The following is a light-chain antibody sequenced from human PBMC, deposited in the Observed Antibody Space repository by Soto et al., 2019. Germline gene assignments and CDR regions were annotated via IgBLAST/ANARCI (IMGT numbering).Light chain of an antibody. J-gene: IGLJ1*01. Sequence: QSVLTQPASVSGSPGQSITISCTGTSSDIGGYNYVSWYQQHPGKAPKLMIYDVSNRPSGVSNRFSGSKSGNTASLTISGLQAEDEADYYCSSYTSSSDNDVFGTGTKVTV. CDR1: SSDIGGYNY. CDR3: SSYTSSSDNDV. CDR2: DVS. V-gene: IGLV2-14*01.